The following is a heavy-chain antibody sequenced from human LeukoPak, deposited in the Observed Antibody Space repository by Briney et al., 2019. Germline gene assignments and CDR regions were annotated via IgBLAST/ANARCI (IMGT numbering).Heavy chain of an antibody. D-gene: IGHD2-2*01. CDR2: MNPNSGNT. J-gene: IGHJ6*03. Sequence: ASVKVSCKASGYTFTSYDINWVRQATGQGLEWMGWMNPNSGNTGYAQKFQGRVTITRNTSISTAYMELSNLRSEDTAVYYCARGPTFLDIVPAAIGPPYYYYYMDVWGKGTTVTVSS. V-gene: IGHV1-8*03. CDR3: ARGPTFLDIVPAAIGPPYYYYYMDV. CDR1: GYTFTSYD.